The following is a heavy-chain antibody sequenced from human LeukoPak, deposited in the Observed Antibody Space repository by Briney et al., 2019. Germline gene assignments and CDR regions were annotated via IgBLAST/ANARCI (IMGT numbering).Heavy chain of an antibody. D-gene: IGHD3-22*01. Sequence: SETLSLTCTVTDDSISSYYWSWIRQPPGKGLEWIGYIYNSGGTNYNPSLKSRVTISVDTSKNQFSLKLSSVTAADAAVYYCARAGSGYSFDIWGQGTMVTVSS. V-gene: IGHV4-59*01. CDR1: DDSISSYY. CDR2: IYNSGGT. J-gene: IGHJ3*02. CDR3: ARAGSGYSFDI.